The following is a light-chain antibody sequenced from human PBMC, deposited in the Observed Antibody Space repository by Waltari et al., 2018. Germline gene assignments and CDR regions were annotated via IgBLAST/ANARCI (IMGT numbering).Light chain of an antibody. CDR2: RDN. V-gene: IGLV1-44*01. J-gene: IGLJ3*02. CDR3: AAWDDSLSGLWV. Sequence: QSVLTQPPSASGTPGQMVTISCSGSNSNIGRNPVNWYQQLPGAAPTLLIYRDNQRPQGVPDRCAASKSVTSASLAISGLQSEDEADYYCAAWDDSLSGLWVFGGGTKVTVL. CDR1: NSNIGRNP.